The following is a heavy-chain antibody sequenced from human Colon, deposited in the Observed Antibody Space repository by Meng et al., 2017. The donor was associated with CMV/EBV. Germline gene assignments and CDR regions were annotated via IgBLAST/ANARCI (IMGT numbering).Heavy chain of an antibody. D-gene: IGHD3-10*01. V-gene: IGHV4-59*01. Sequence: SETLSLTCNVYGGSISNYYWSWIRQAPGKGLEWIGYNYDSGSTKYNPSLKSRVTISVDRSKNQFSLRLRSVTAADTAVYYCAKLGFGERPFDFWGLGTLVTVSS. CDR3: AKLGFGERPFDF. J-gene: IGHJ4*02. CDR1: GGSISNYY. CDR2: NYDSGST.